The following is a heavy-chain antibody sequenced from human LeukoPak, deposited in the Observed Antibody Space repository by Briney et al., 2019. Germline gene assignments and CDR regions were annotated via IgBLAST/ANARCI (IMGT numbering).Heavy chain of an antibody. CDR3: ARLYSGYDPDY. V-gene: IGHV3-21*01. Sequence: GGSLRLSCAASGFTFSSYSMNWVRQAPGKGLGWVSSISSSSSYIYYADSVKGRFTISRDNAKNSLYLQMNSLRAEDTAVYYCARLYSGYDPDYWGQGTLVTVSS. CDR2: ISSSSSYI. J-gene: IGHJ4*02. CDR1: GFTFSSYS. D-gene: IGHD5-12*01.